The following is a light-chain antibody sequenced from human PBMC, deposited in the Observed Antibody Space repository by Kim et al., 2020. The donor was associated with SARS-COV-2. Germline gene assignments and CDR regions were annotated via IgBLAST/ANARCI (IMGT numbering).Light chain of an antibody. J-gene: IGKJ2*01. CDR3: QQYKSYSYT. Sequence: DIQMTQSPSTLSASVGDRVTITCRASQSISSWLAWYQQKPGKAPKLLIYKASSLESGVPSRFSGSGSGTEFTLTISSLQPDDFATYYCQQYKSYSYTVRQGTKLVI. V-gene: IGKV1-5*03. CDR1: QSISSW. CDR2: KAS.